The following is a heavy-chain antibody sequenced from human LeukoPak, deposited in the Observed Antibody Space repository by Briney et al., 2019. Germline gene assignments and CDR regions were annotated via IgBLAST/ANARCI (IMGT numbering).Heavy chain of an antibody. D-gene: IGHD6-19*01. J-gene: IGHJ3*02. Sequence: GGSLRLSCTASGFTFGDYAMSWFRQAPGKGLEWVGFIRSKAYGGTTEYAASVKGRFTISRDDSKSIAYLQMNSLKTEDTAVYYCTRAQGAWAVAATAAFDIWGQGTMVTVSS. CDR1: GFTFGDYA. CDR3: TRAQGAWAVAATAAFDI. CDR2: IRSKAYGGTT. V-gene: IGHV3-49*03.